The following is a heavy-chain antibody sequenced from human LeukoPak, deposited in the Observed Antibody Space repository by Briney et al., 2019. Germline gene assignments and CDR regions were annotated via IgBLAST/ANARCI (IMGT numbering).Heavy chain of an antibody. J-gene: IGHJ4*02. V-gene: IGHV3-30*18. CDR2: ISYDGSNK. CDR1: GFTFSSYG. Sequence: GGSLRPSCAASGFTFSSYGMHWVRQAPGKGLEWVAVISYDGSNKYYADSVKGRFTISRDNSKNTLYLQMNSLRAEDTAVYYCAKEWGSGWSSFDYWGQGTLVTVSS. D-gene: IGHD6-19*01. CDR3: AKEWGSGWSSFDY.